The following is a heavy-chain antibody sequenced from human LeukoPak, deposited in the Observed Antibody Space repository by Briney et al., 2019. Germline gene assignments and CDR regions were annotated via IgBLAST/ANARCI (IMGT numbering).Heavy chain of an antibody. CDR1: GFTFSDYW. J-gene: IGHJ4*02. D-gene: IGHD2-2*01. CDR3: ARALAGYCSSPSCHTDF. CDR2: IKEDGSDK. Sequence: PGGSLRLSCAVSGFTFSDYWMTWVRQAPGRGLEWVANIKEDGSDKQYVDSVQGRFTISRDNAKNSLYLQMNSLRAEDTAVYYCARALAGYCSSPSCHTDFWGQGTLVTVSS. V-gene: IGHV3-7*01.